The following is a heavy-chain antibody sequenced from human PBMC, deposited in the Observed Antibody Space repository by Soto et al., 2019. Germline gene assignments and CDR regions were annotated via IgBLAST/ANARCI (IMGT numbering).Heavy chain of an antibody. J-gene: IGHJ3*02. CDR1: GGTFSSYA. V-gene: IGHV1-69*01. CDR3: ARDEEVRFLRGSWNAFDI. Sequence: QVQLVQSGAEVKKPGSSVKVSCKASGGTFSSYAISWVRQAPGQGLEWMGGINPIFGTAKYAQKFQGRVTITADESTSTAYMELRRLRSEDTAVYYCARDEEVRFLRGSWNAFDIWGQGTMVTVSS. CDR2: INPIFGTA. D-gene: IGHD3-3*01.